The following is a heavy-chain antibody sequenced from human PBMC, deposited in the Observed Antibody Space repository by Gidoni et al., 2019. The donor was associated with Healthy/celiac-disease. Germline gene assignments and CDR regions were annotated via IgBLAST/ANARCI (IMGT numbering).Heavy chain of an antibody. J-gene: IGHJ4*02. V-gene: IGHV2-5*02. CDR2: IYLDDDK. CDR3: AHWGSAFCSGGSCYAGGGFDY. Sequence: QITLKESGPTLVKPTQTLTLTCTFSGFSLSTSGVGVGWIRQPPGKALEWLALIYLDDDKRYSPSLKSRLTITKDTSKNQVVLTMTNMDPVDTATYYCAHWGSAFCSGGSCYAGGGFDYWGQGTLVTVSS. CDR1: GFSLSTSGVG. D-gene: IGHD2-15*01.